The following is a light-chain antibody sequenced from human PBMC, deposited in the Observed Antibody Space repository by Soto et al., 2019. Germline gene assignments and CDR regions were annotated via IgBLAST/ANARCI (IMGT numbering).Light chain of an antibody. V-gene: IGLV2-11*01. J-gene: IGLJ2*01. CDR1: SSDVGTYNY. Sequence: QSALTQPRSVSGPPGQSVSISCSGTSSDVGTYNYVSWYQQHPGKAPKLMIYDVIKRPSGVPDRFSGSKSGNTASLTISGLQAEDEADYCCCSYAGGYTHAVFGGGTKLTVL. CDR3: CSYAGGYTHAV. CDR2: DVI.